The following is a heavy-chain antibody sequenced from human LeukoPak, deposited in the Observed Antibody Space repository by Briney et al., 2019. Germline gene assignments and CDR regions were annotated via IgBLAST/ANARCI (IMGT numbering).Heavy chain of an antibody. CDR1: GFIFNSYS. J-gene: IGHJ3*02. V-gene: IGHV3-21*01. D-gene: IGHD1-26*01. CDR3: ARYRFVVGATDSFDM. CDR2: ITSSSSYI. Sequence: PGGSLRLSCAASGFIFNSYSMNWVRQAPGKWLEWVSSITSSSSYIYYADSVKGRFTISRDNAKNSLYLQMNSLRAEDTAVYYCARYRFVVGATDSFDMWGQGTTVTVSS.